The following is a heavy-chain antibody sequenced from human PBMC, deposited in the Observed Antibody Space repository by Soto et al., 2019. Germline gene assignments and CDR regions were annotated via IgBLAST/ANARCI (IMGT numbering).Heavy chain of an antibody. D-gene: IGHD4-17*01. V-gene: IGHV2-70*01. J-gene: IGHJ4*02. CDR1: GFSLSTSGMC. Sequence: GPTLVNPTQTLTLTCTFSGFSLSTSGMCVSWIRQPPGKALEWLALIDWDDDKYYSTSLKTRLTISKDTSKNQVVLTMTNMDPVDTATYYCARINRRTVTTRYGYYFDYWGQGTLVTVSS. CDR3: ARINRRTVTTRYGYYFDY. CDR2: IDWDDDK.